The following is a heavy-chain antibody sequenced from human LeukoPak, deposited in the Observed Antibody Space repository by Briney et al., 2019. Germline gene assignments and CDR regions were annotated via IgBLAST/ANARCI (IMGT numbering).Heavy chain of an antibody. CDR1: GFTLSGHW. Sequence: PGGSLRLSCAASGFTLSGHWMHWFRQPPGKGLAWVSRNKYDGSESYYADSAKGRFTISRDNAKNTLYLQMNSLRVEDTAVYYCAKSDWFDPWGQGTLVTVSS. J-gene: IGHJ5*02. CDR3: AKSDWFDP. CDR2: NKYDGSES. V-gene: IGHV3-74*01.